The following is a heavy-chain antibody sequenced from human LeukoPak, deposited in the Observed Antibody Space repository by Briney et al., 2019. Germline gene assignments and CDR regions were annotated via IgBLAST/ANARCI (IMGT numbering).Heavy chain of an antibody. Sequence: ASVKVSCKASGGTFSSYAISWVRQAPGQGLEWMGIINPSGGSTSYAQKFQGRVTMTRDTSTSTVYMELSSLRSEDTAVYYCAVVSGSSPIRRDYWGQGTLVTVSS. J-gene: IGHJ4*02. CDR1: GGTFSSYA. V-gene: IGHV1-46*01. D-gene: IGHD1-26*01. CDR3: AVVSGSSPIRRDY. CDR2: INPSGGST.